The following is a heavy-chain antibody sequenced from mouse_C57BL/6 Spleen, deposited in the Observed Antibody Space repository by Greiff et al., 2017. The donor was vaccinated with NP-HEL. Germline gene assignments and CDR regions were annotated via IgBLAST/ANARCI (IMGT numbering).Heavy chain of an antibody. CDR3: ASSNYYGGGALDY. CDR2: INPYNGDT. CDR1: GYSFTGYF. D-gene: IGHD1-1*01. J-gene: IGHJ4*01. Sequence: VQLKQSGPELVKPGDSVKISCKASGYSFTGYFMNWVMQSHGKSLEWIGSINPYNGDTFYNQKFKGKATLTVDNSSSTAHMELRSLTSEDSAVYYCASSNYYGGGALDYWGQGTSVTVSS. V-gene: IGHV1-20*01.